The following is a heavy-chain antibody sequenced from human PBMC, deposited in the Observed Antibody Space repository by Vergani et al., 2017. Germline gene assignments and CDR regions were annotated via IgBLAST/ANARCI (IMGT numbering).Heavy chain of an antibody. V-gene: IGHV3-15*01. CDR2: IKSKTDGGTT. CDR1: GFTFGDYA. D-gene: IGHD1-26*01. CDR3: TTWSGSYYLYAFDI. Sequence: EVQLVESGGGLVQPGRSLRLSCTASGFTFGDYAMSWFRQAPGKGLEWVGRIKSKTDGGTTDYAAPVKGRFTISRDDSKNTLYLQMNSLKTEDTAVYYCTTWSGSYYLYAFDIWGQGTMVTVSS. J-gene: IGHJ3*02.